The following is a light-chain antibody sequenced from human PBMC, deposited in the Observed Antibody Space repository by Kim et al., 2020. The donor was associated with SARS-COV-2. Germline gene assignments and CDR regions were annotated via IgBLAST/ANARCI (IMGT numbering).Light chain of an antibody. V-gene: IGLV3-9*01. CDR3: QVWDSSTWV. CDR2: RDY. Sequence: VAQGQTASSTCGGNNIVRRKVHWYQQGPGQAPVLVIYRDYNRPSGIPERFSGSNSGNTATLTISRAQDGDEADDYCQVWDSSTWVFGGGTQLTVL. J-gene: IGLJ3*02. CDR1: NIVRRK.